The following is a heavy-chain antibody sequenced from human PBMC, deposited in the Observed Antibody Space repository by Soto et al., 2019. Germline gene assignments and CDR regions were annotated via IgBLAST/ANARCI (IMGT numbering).Heavy chain of an antibody. Sequence: SETLSLTCFISGGSFSNDYWTWIRQSPGKGLEWIGYIFHSGITDYNPSVKSRVTISIDKSRNLFSLNLTSVTAADTAVYYCARDRYFYDSRGYYRTLDSWGQGTLVTVSS. J-gene: IGHJ5*01. D-gene: IGHD3-22*01. CDR3: ARDRYFYDSRGYYRTLDS. CDR2: IFHSGIT. V-gene: IGHV4-59*01. CDR1: GGSFSNDY.